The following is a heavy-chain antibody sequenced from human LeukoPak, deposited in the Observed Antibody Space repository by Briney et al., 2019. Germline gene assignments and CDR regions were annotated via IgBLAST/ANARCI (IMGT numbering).Heavy chain of an antibody. D-gene: IGHD1-26*01. CDR3: ARDKVVGATKFDF. Sequence: PGGSLRLSCAASGFTFSSYGMHWVRQAPGKGLEWVAVIWYDGSNKYYADSVKGRFTISRDNSKNTLYLQMNSLRAEDTAVYYCARDKVVGATKFDFWGQGSLVTASS. CDR1: GFTFSSYG. J-gene: IGHJ4*02. CDR2: IWYDGSNK. V-gene: IGHV3-33*01.